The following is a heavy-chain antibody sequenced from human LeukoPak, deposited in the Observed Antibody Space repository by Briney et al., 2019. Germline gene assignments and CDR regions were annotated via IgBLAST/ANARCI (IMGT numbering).Heavy chain of an antibody. CDR3: ARASIFGVAKDAFDI. CDR1: GGSISSYY. Sequence: PSETLSLTCTVSGGSISSYYWSWIRQPAGKGLEWIGCIYTSGSTNYNPSLKSRVTMSVDTSKNQFSLKLSSVTAADTAVYYCARASIFGVAKDAFDIWGQGTMVTVSS. V-gene: IGHV4-4*07. J-gene: IGHJ3*02. D-gene: IGHD3-3*01. CDR2: IYTSGST.